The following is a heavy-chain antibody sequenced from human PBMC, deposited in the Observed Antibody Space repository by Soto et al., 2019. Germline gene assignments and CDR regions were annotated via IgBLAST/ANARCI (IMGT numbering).Heavy chain of an antibody. V-gene: IGHV3-72*01. J-gene: IGHJ3*02. D-gene: IGHD3-10*01. Sequence: EVQLVESGGGLVQPGGSLRLSCAASGFTFSDHYMDWVRQAPGKGLEWVGRTRDKANLYTTEYAASVKGRFTISRDESRNSLFLQMNSLKTEDTAVYYCVRPRGEGYPGAFDIWGQGTMVTVSS. CDR1: GFTFSDHY. CDR3: VRPRGEGYPGAFDI. CDR2: TRDKANLYTT.